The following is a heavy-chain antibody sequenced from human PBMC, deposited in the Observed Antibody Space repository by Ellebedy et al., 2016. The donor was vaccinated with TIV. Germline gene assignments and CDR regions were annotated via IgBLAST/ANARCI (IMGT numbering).Heavy chain of an antibody. V-gene: IGHV4-39*07. D-gene: IGHD6-13*01. J-gene: IGHJ4*02. Sequence: SETLSLTXTVSGGSISSSSYYWGWIRQPPGKGLEWIGSIYYSGSTYYNPSLKSRVTISVDTSKNQFSLKLSSVTAADTAVYYCARSRAAAGLGVDYWGQGTLVTVSS. CDR2: IYYSGST. CDR1: GGSISSSSYY. CDR3: ARSRAAAGLGVDY.